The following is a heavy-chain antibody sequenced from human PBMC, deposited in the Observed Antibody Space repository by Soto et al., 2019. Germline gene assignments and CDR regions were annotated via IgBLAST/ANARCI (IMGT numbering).Heavy chain of an antibody. CDR1: GFTFSSYA. J-gene: IGHJ4*02. CDR2: ISGSRVST. CDR3: AKSGSNDFWSGSYDFDY. Sequence: GGSLRLSFAASGFTFSSYAMSWVRQAPGKGLEWGSAISGSRVSTYYADSVKGRFTISIGNPKNTLYLHMNSLRAEDTAVYYCAKSGSNDFWSGSYDFDYWGQGTLVTVSS. V-gene: IGHV3-23*01. D-gene: IGHD3-3*01.